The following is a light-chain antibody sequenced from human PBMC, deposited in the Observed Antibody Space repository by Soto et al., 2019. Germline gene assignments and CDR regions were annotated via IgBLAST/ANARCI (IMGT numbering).Light chain of an antibody. CDR1: QGIRSD. J-gene: IGKJ1*01. CDR3: LQHSTYPRT. V-gene: IGKV1-17*01. CDR2: AAS. Sequence: DIQMTQSPSSLSASVGDRVTITFRASQGIRSDVGWFQQKPGKAPKRLIYAASSLQSGVPSRFSGSGSGTEFTLTISSLQPEDFASYYCLQHSTYPRTFGQGTKVEVK.